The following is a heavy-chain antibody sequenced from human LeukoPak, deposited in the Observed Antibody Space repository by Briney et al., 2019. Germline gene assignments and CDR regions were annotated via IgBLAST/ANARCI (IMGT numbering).Heavy chain of an antibody. D-gene: IGHD6-19*01. J-gene: IGHJ4*02. CDR2: TYYRSKWYN. CDR3: ARSGIAVAGTGFDY. Sequence: SQTLSLTCAISGDSVSSNSAAWHWIRQSPSRGLEWLGRTYYRSKWYNDYAVSVKSRITINPDTSKKQFSLQLNSVTPEDTAVYYCARSGIAVAGTGFDYWGQGTLVTVSS. V-gene: IGHV6-1*01. CDR1: GDSVSSNSAA.